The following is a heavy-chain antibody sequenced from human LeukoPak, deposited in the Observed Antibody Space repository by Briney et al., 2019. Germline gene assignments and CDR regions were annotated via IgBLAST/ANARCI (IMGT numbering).Heavy chain of an antibody. Sequence: SETLSLTCTVSGGSISSYYWSWIRQPPGKGLEWIGYIYYSGSTNYNPSLKSRVIISVDTSKNQYSLKLSSVPAADTGVYYCARLGYCTNGVCYHDAFDIWGQGTMVTVSS. CDR1: GGSISSYY. J-gene: IGHJ3*02. CDR2: IYYSGST. CDR3: ARLGYCTNGVCYHDAFDI. D-gene: IGHD2-8*01. V-gene: IGHV4-59*08.